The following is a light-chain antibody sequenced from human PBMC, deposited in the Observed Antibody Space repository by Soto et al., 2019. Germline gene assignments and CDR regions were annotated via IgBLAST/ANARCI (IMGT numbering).Light chain of an antibody. J-gene: IGKJ2*01. CDR2: ASS. CDR3: QQSYSTPYT. Sequence: IPVTQSPSSLSASVGDRVTITCRATQSISTYLNWYVQRPGRAPKLLIYASSTLQSGVPSRFSGRGSGADFTLTISSLQPEDFATYYCQQSYSTPYTFGQGTKLEIE. V-gene: IGKV1-39*01. CDR1: QSISTY.